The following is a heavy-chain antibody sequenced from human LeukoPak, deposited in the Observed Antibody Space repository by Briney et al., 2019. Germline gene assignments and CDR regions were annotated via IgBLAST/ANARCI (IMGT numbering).Heavy chain of an antibody. D-gene: IGHD3-10*01. CDR1: GFTFSSYN. CDR3: ARGMVRGVIYYGLEV. Sequence: GGSLRLSCAASGFTFSSYNMNWVRQAPGKGLEWVSYVSSSSSTIYYADSVKGRFTISRDNAKNSLYLQMNSLRDEDTAVYYCARGMVRGVIYYGLEVWGQGTTVTVSS. J-gene: IGHJ6*02. CDR2: VSSSSSTI. V-gene: IGHV3-48*02.